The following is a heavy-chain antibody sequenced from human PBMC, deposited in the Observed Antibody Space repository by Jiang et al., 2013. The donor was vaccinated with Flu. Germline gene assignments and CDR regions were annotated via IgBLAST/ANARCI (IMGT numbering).Heavy chain of an antibody. CDR1: GGSVDRINFY. CDR3: AGAGFDFWSGYYTLPPQIST. J-gene: IGHJ4*02. Sequence: PGLLKPSETLSLTCTVSGGSVDRINFYWSWIRQPPGKGLDWIGYIHYSGSSSYNPSLQSRVTVSVDTSKNQFSLRLSSVTAADTAVYYCAGAGFDFWSGYYTLPPQISTWGQGALVTVSS. V-gene: IGHV4-61*01. D-gene: IGHD3-3*01. CDR2: IHYSGSS.